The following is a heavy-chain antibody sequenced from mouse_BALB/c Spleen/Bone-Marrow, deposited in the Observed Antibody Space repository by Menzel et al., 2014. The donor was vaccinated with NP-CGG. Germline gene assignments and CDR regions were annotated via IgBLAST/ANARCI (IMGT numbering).Heavy chain of an antibody. Sequence: QVQLQQSGPGLVQPSQSLSITCTVSGFSLTSFGVHWVRQSLGKGLEWLGVIWSGGSTDYNAAFISRLSISKDNSKSQLFFKMNSLQTNDTAIYYCARGPPYNRYHWYFDDWGAGTTVTVSS. CDR3: ARGPPYNRYHWYFDD. V-gene: IGHV2-2*02. CDR1: GFSLTSFG. CDR2: IWSGGST. D-gene: IGHD2-12*01. J-gene: IGHJ1*01.